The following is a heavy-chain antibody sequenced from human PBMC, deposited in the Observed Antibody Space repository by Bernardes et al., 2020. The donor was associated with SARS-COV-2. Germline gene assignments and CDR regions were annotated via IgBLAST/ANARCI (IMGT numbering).Heavy chain of an antibody. D-gene: IGHD1-26*01. V-gene: IGHV1-2*02. CDR2: INPHSGGT. J-gene: IGHJ3*02. Sequence: ASMKVSCKASGYTLSDYYMHWVRQAPGQGLEWMGWINPHSGGTNYAQKFQGRVTVTRDTSISTAYMELSRLTSDDTGVYYCARDLYRLYSGSRTDAFDIWGEGPMVTVPS. CDR1: GYTLSDYY. CDR3: ARDLYRLYSGSRTDAFDI.